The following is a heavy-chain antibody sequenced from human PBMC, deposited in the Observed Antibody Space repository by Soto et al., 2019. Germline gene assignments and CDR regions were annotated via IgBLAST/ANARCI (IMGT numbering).Heavy chain of an antibody. Sequence: GASVKVSCKASGGTFSSYAISWVRQAPGQGLEWMGIINPSGGSTSYAQKFQGRVTMTRDTSTSTVYMELSSLRSEDTAVYYCARVRITMVRGVFNWLDPWGQGTLVTVSS. CDR3: ARVRITMVRGVFNWLDP. V-gene: IGHV1-46*03. CDR1: GGTFSSYA. CDR2: INPSGGST. D-gene: IGHD3-10*01. J-gene: IGHJ5*02.